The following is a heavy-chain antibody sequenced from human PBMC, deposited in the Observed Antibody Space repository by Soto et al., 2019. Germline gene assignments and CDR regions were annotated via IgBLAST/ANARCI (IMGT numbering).Heavy chain of an antibody. CDR2: IYYSGST. Sequence: QVQLQESGPGLVKPSETLSLTCTVSGGSISSYYWSWIRQPPGKGLEWIGYIYYSGSTHYNPSLKRRVTISVDTSKNQFSLKLSSVTAADTAVYYCARRWGRTFDYWGQGTLVTVSS. CDR3: ARRWGRTFDY. D-gene: IGHD1-26*01. V-gene: IGHV4-59*08. J-gene: IGHJ4*02. CDR1: GGSISSYY.